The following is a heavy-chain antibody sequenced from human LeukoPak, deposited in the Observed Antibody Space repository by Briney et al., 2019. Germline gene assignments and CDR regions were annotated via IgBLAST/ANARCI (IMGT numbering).Heavy chain of an antibody. CDR3: ARTVPVTVTTRYWYFDL. J-gene: IGHJ2*01. Sequence: PSDTLSLTCTVSGGSISSYYWSWIRQPPGKGLEWVGYIYYSGSTNYNPSLKSRVTISVDTSKNQFSLKLSSVTAADTAVYYCARTVPVTVTTRYWYFDLWGRGTLVTVSS. CDR1: GGSISSYY. D-gene: IGHD4-17*01. V-gene: IGHV4-59*07. CDR2: IYYSGST.